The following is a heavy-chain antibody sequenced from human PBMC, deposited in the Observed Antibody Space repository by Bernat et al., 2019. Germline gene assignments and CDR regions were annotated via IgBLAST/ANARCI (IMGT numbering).Heavy chain of an antibody. CDR1: GFTVSPNS. J-gene: IGHJ4*02. CDR2: IYSGGNT. Sequence: EVQLVESGGGLVQPGGSLRLSCVASGFTVSPNSMPWVRQAPGKGLEGVSVIYSGGNTYYSESVKGRFTISRDNSKNTLYLQMNNLRAEDTAVYYCARNLRPLAGLAPEYWGQGTLVTVSS. CDR3: ARNLRPLAGLAPEY. D-gene: IGHD6-19*01. V-gene: IGHV3-66*01.